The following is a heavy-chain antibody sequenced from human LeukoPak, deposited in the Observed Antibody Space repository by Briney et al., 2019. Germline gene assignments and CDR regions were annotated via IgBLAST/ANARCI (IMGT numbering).Heavy chain of an antibody. Sequence: HGESLKISCKGSGYSFTSYWIGWVRQMPGKGLEWMGTIYPGDSDTRYSPSFQGQVTISADKSISTAYLQWSSLKASDTAMYYCARRVGSSPYYYYMDVWGKGTTVTVSS. V-gene: IGHV5-51*01. D-gene: IGHD6-6*01. CDR1: GYSFTSYW. CDR2: IYPGDSDT. CDR3: ARRVGSSPYYYYMDV. J-gene: IGHJ6*03.